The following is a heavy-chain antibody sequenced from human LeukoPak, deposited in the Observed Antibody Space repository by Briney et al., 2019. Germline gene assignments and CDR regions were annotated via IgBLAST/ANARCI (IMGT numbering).Heavy chain of an antibody. CDR1: GFTFSSYE. V-gene: IGHV3-48*03. CDR2: IHSRGRTT. CDR3: ARDSPIAYGVPGEASSDY. D-gene: IGHD4-17*01. J-gene: IGHJ4*02. Sequence: GGSLRLSCAASGFTFSSYEMNWIRQAPGKGLEWIAYIHSRGRTTYYADSVKGRFIISRDNAKNSVFLQMNSLSVEDTAVYYCARDSPIAYGVPGEASSDYWGQGTLVTVSS.